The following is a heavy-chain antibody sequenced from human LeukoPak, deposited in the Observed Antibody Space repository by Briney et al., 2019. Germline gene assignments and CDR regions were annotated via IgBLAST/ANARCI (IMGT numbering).Heavy chain of an antibody. V-gene: IGHV3-30*04. J-gene: IGHJ4*02. Sequence: GGSLRLSCAASGFTFSNYAMHWVRQAPGKGLEWVAVISYDGSNKYYADSVKGRFTISRDNSKNTLYLQMNSLRAEDTAVYYCARGGLGVYSYGPRDYFDYWGQGTRVTVSS. CDR3: ARGGLGVYSYGPRDYFDY. CDR2: ISYDGSNK. D-gene: IGHD5-18*01. CDR1: GFTFSNYA.